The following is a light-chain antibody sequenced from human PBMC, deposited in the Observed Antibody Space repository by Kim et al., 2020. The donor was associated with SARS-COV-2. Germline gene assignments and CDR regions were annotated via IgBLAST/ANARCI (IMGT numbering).Light chain of an antibody. J-gene: IGLJ3*02. CDR2: DVS. CDR3: CSYAGSRV. Sequence: QSALTQPRSVSGSPGQSVTISCTGTNSDVGGYNYVSWYQQHPGKAPKLMIYDVSKRPSGVPDRFSGSKSGNTASLTISGLQAEDEADYYCCSYAGSRVFGGGTQLTVL. V-gene: IGLV2-11*01. CDR1: NSDVGGYNY.